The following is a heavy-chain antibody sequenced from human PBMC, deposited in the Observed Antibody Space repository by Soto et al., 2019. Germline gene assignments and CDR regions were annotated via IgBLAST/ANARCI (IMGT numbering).Heavy chain of an antibody. Sequence: GWSLRLSCAASGFTFSSYGMHWVRRAPGKGLEWVAVIWYDGSNKYYTDSVKGRFTISRDNSKNTLYLQMNSLRAEDTSVYYCAKEGGLSGSYYISSSYYFDYWGQGTLVTVSS. J-gene: IGHJ4*02. CDR1: GFTFSSYG. D-gene: IGHD1-26*01. CDR3: AKEGGLSGSYYISSSYYFDY. V-gene: IGHV3-33*06. CDR2: IWYDGSNK.